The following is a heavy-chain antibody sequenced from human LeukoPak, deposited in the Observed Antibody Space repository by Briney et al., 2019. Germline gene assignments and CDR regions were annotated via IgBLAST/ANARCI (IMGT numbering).Heavy chain of an antibody. Sequence: ASVKVSCKASGGTFSSYAISWVRQAPGQGLEWMGGIIPIFGTANYAQKFQGRVTITTDESTSTAYMELSSLRSEDTAVYYCATGRDPDYYDSSQTPFDPWGQGTLVTVSS. D-gene: IGHD3-22*01. CDR1: GGTFSSYA. CDR2: IIPIFGTA. V-gene: IGHV1-69*05. CDR3: ATGRDPDYYDSSQTPFDP. J-gene: IGHJ5*02.